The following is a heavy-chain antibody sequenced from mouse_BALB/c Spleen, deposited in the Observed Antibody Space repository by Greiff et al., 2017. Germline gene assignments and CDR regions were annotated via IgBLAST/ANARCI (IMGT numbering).Heavy chain of an antibody. J-gene: IGHJ3*01. CDR2: ISSGGST. CDR1: GFTFSSYA. V-gene: IGHV5-6-5*01. D-gene: IGHD1-1*01. Sequence: EVQRVESGGGLVKPGGSLKLSCAASGFTFSSYAMSWVRQTPEKRLEWVASISSGGSTYYPDSVKGRFTISRDNARNILYLQMSSLRSEDTAMYYCASHYYGSSLGFAYWGQGTLVTVSA. CDR3: ASHYYGSSLGFAY.